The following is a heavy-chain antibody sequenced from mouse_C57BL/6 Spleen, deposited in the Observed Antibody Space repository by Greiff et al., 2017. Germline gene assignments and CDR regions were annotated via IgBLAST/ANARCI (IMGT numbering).Heavy chain of an antibody. Sequence: EVNVVESGGDLVKPGGSLKLSCAASGFTFSSYGMSWVRQTPDKRLEWVATISSGGSYTYYPDSVKGRFTISRDNAKNTLYLQMSSLKSEDTAMYYCARRTTVVGGYFDYWGQGTTLTVSS. CDR2: ISSGGSYT. CDR1: GFTFSSYG. V-gene: IGHV5-6*02. D-gene: IGHD1-1*01. CDR3: ARRTTVVGGYFDY. J-gene: IGHJ2*01.